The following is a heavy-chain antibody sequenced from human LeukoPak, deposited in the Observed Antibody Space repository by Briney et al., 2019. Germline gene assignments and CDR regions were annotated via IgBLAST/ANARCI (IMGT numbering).Heavy chain of an antibody. CDR1: GYTFTGYY. Sequence: ASVKVSCRASGYTFTGYYMHWVRQAPGKGLEWMGWINPNSGGTNYAQKFQGRVTMTRDTSISTAYMELSRLRSDDTAVYYCAIYARGSYGSFDYWGQGTLVTVSS. D-gene: IGHD1-26*01. CDR2: INPNSGGT. V-gene: IGHV1-2*02. CDR3: AIYARGSYGSFDY. J-gene: IGHJ4*02.